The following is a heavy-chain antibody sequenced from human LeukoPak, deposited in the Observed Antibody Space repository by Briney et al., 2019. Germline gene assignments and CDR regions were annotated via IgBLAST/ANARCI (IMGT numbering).Heavy chain of an antibody. CDR3: ARGPSIGYCTNGVCYKIDY. CDR1: GGSVSSGDYY. CDR2: INHSGST. Sequence: PSQTLSLTCTVSGGSVSSGDYYWNWIRQPPGKGLEWIGEINHSGSTNYNPSLKSRVTISVDTSKNQFSLKLSSVTAADTAVYYCARGPSIGYCTNGVCYKIDYWGQGTLVTVSS. D-gene: IGHD2-8*01. V-gene: IGHV4-30-4*08. J-gene: IGHJ4*02.